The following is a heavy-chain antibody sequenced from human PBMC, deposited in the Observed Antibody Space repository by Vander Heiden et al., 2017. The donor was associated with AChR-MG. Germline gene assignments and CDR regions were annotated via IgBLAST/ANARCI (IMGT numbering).Heavy chain of an antibody. CDR3: ARELTGSFYFDF. CDR1: GFTFTNYH. V-gene: IGHV1-46*03. J-gene: IGHJ4*02. CDR2: INPSIDST. Sequence: QVQLAQPCAEVKKPGASLHVSCKTSGFTFTNYHMHWLPPAPRPGLEWVGTINPSIDSTHYAQKFQGRVRMTRDTSTKTVYMDMTSLRPEDTAVYFCARELTGSFYFDFWGQGSLVTVSS. D-gene: IGHD1-26*01.